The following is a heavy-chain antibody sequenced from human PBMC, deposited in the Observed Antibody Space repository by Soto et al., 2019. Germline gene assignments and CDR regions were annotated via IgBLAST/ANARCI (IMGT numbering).Heavy chain of an antibody. CDR2: IIPIFGTA. D-gene: IGHD3-3*01. V-gene: IGHV1-69*13. J-gene: IGHJ4*02. Sequence: GAPVNVSCKASGGTFSSYAISWVRQAPGQGLEWMGGIIPIFGTANYAQKFQGRVTITADESTSTAYMELSSLRSEDTAVYYCARAHRPTIFGVVITPYYCDYWGQGTLGTVSA. CDR1: GGTFSSYA. CDR3: ARAHRPTIFGVVITPYYCDY.